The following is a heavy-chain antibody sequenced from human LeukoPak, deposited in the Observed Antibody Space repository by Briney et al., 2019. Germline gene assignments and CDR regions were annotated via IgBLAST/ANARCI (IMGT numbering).Heavy chain of an antibody. CDR2: INPNSGGT. CDR3: ARGVYCSRTSCYIDY. Sequence: GASVKVSCKASGYTFTGYYMHWVRQAPGQGLEWMGWINPNSGGTNYAQKFQGRVTTTRDTPISTVYMELSGLRSDDTAVYYCARGVYCSRTSCYIDYWGQGTLVTVSS. V-gene: IGHV1-2*02. CDR1: GYTFTGYY. J-gene: IGHJ4*02. D-gene: IGHD2-2*02.